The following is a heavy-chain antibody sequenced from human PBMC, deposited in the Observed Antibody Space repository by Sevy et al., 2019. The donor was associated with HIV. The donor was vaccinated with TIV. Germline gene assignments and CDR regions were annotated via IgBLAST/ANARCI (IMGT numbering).Heavy chain of an antibody. J-gene: IGHJ4*02. CDR1: GFTLPSYG. CDR2: ISSDGNNK. D-gene: IGHD5-18*01. CDR3: AKDLGGYSYGSSDY. V-gene: IGHV3-30*18. Sequence: GGSLRLSCAASGFTLPSYGIHWVRQAPGKGLEWVAIISSDGNNKYYADSVKGRFTISRDNSKNTLYLQMNSLRAEDTALYYCAKDLGGYSYGSSDYWGQGTLVTVSS.